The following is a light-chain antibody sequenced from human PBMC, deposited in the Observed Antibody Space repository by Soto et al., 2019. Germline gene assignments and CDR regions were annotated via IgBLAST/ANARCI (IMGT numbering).Light chain of an antibody. Sequence: DIVMTQAPDSLAVSLGERATINCKSSQSVLYSSNNKNYLACYQQKPGHPPKLLIYSASTRKSGVPDRFSGNGSATAINLTISSLPADDAAVYYYQQYYSTPWTFGKGNKVEIK. V-gene: IGKV4-1*01. CDR1: QSVLYSSNNKNY. J-gene: IGKJ1*01. CDR2: SAS. CDR3: QQYYSTPWT.